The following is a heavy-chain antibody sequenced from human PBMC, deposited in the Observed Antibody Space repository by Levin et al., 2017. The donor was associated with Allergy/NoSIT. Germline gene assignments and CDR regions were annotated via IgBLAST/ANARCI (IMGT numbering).Heavy chain of an antibody. CDR3: ARVGTAREIDY. D-gene: IGHD6-6*01. Sequence: GGSLRLSCAASGFTFSSYDMHWVRQATGKGLEWVSAIGTAGDTYYPGSVKGRFTISRENAKNSLYLQMNSLRAGDTAVYYCARVGTAREIDYWGQGTLVTVSS. CDR2: IGTAGDT. CDR1: GFTFSSYD. V-gene: IGHV3-13*01. J-gene: IGHJ4*02.